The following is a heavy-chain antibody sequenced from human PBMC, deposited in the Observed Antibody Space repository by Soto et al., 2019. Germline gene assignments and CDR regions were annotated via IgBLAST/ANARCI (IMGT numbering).Heavy chain of an antibody. CDR3: ARVIWSGHLTSDL. Sequence: EVQVVESGGGLVQPGVSLRLSCAASGFTFSSNRMNWVRQAPGKGLEWISYISSSSSTIYADSVKGRFTISRDNAKNSLYLQMNSLRDEDTDVYYCARVIWSGHLTSDLWGQGTLVTVSS. D-gene: IGHD3-3*01. J-gene: IGHJ5*02. V-gene: IGHV3-48*02. CDR1: GFTFSSNR. CDR2: ISSSSSTI.